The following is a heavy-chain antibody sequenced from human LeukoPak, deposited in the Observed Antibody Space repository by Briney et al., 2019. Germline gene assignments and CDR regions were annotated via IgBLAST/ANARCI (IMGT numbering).Heavy chain of an antibody. J-gene: IGHJ3*02. V-gene: IGHV1-2*02. CDR2: INPNSGGT. CDR1: GYTFTGYY. D-gene: IGHD1-26*01. Sequence: GASVKVSCKASGYTFTGYYMHWVRQAPGQGLEWMGWINPNSGGTNYAQKFQGRVTMTRDMSISTAYMELSRLRSDDTAVYYCARVGRIVGAKGAFDIWGQGTMVTVSS. CDR3: ARVGRIVGAKGAFDI.